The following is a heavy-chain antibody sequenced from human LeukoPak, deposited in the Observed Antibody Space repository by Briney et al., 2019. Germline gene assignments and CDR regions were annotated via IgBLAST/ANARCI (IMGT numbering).Heavy chain of an antibody. J-gene: IGHJ4*02. Sequence: GASVKVSCKASGYTITGYYMHWVRQAPGQGLEWMGWINPNSGGTNYAQKFKGRVTMTRDTSISTAYMELSRLRSDDTAVYYCARVPKATPGHFDYWGQGTLVTVSS. CDR3: ARVPKATPGHFDY. CDR2: INPNSGGT. CDR1: GYTITGYY. V-gene: IGHV1-2*02.